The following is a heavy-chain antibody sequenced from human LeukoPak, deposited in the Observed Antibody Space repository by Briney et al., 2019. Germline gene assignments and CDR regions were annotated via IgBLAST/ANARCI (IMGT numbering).Heavy chain of an antibody. Sequence: SETLSLTCTVSGGSISSYYWSWIRQPPGKGLEWIGYIYYSGSTNYNPSLKSRVTISVDTSKNQFSLKLSSVTAADTAVYYCATAGFRELNFDYWGQGTLVTVSS. V-gene: IGHV4-59*01. D-gene: IGHD1-26*01. J-gene: IGHJ4*02. CDR2: IYYSGST. CDR1: GGSISSYY. CDR3: ATAGFRELNFDY.